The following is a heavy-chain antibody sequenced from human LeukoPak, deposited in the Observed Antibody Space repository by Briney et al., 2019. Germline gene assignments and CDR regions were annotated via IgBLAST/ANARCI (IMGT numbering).Heavy chain of an antibody. V-gene: IGHV3-23*01. J-gene: IGHJ4*02. CDR1: GFTFSSYA. D-gene: IGHD3-16*02. CDR3: APSPPYDYIWGSYRSVFDY. Sequence: VGSLRLSCAASGFTFSSYAMSWVRQAPGKGLEWVSSISCSGGSTYYADSVKGRFTISRDNSKSTLYLQMNSLRAEDTAVYYCAPSPPYDYIWGSYRSVFDYWGQGTLVTVSS. CDR2: ISCSGGST.